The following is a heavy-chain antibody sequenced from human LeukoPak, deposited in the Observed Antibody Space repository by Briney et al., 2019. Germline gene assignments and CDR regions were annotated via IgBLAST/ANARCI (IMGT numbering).Heavy chain of an antibody. Sequence: SETLSLTCTVSGGSISSYYWSWIRQPAGKGLEWIGRIYTSGSTNYNPSLKSRVTMSVDTSKNQFSLKLSSVTAAGTAVYYCARDAEGRIAAAGTGEGWFDPWGQGTLVTVS. CDR3: ARDAEGRIAAAGTGEGWFDP. CDR2: IYTSGST. D-gene: IGHD6-13*01. V-gene: IGHV4-4*07. J-gene: IGHJ5*02. CDR1: GGSISSYY.